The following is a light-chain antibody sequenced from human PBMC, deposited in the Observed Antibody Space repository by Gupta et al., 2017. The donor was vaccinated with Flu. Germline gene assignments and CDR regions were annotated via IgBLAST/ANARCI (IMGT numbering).Light chain of an antibody. Sequence: ATLPVAPGERTPPSCRANQSVSNNLAWYQQKPGQTPSLRIHGSSTRATGIPARFSGSGSGTEFTLTISSLQSEDFAVYYCQQYNTWPLITFGPGTRVDVK. J-gene: IGKJ3*01. CDR1: QSVSNN. V-gene: IGKV3-15*01. CDR3: QQYNTWPLIT. CDR2: GSS.